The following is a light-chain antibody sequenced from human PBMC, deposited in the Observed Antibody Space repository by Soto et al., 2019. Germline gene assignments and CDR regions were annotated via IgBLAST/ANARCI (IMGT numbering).Light chain of an antibody. V-gene: IGKV3-11*01. CDR1: HSVTTH. CDR2: DAS. Sequence: SPDTLSLSPGERATVSCWASHSVTTHLAWFQQRPGQTPRLLIYDASTRAPGIPARFSGRGSGADFTLTISSLAPEAFAVYYCQQRSASIPVCQGTRLE. J-gene: IGKJ5*01. CDR3: QQRSASIP.